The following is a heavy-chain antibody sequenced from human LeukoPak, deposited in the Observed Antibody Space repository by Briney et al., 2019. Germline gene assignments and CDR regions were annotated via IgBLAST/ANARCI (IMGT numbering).Heavy chain of an antibody. V-gene: IGHV3-30*03. CDR2: ISYDGSNR. D-gene: IGHD2-2*01. CDR3: ATQRGDIVVVPAAGPDY. CDR1: GFTFSSYG. Sequence: PGRSLRLSWAASGFTFSSYGMHWVRQAPGKGLEWVAVISYDGSNRYYADSVKGRFTISRGNSKNTLYLQMNSLRAEDTAVYYCATQRGDIVVVPAAGPDYWGQGTLVTVSS. J-gene: IGHJ4*02.